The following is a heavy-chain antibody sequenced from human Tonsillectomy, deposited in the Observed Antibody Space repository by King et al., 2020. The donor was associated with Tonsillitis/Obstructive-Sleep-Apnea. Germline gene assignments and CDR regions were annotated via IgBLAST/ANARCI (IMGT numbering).Heavy chain of an antibody. CDR2: ITGSSSDI. CDR1: GFTFSSYS. Sequence: EVQLVESGGGLVKPGGSLRLSCAASGFTFSSYSMNWVRQAPGKGLEWVSSITGSSSDIYYADSVKGRFTISRDNDKNSLYLQMNSLRVEDTAVYFCASTSGYWGQGTLVTVSS. J-gene: IGHJ4*02. V-gene: IGHV3-21*01. D-gene: IGHD3-10*01. CDR3: ASTSGY.